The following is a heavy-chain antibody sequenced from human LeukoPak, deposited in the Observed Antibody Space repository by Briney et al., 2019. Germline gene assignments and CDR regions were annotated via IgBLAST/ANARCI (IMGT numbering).Heavy chain of an antibody. J-gene: IGHJ4*02. D-gene: IGHD6-13*01. CDR1: GGXISSYY. Sequence: SETLSLTCTVSGGXISSYYCSWIRQPPGKGLEWLGYIYYSGSTNYNPSLKSRVTISVDTSKNQFSLKLSSVTAADTAVYYCARIVIAAAEGYFDYWGQGTLVTVSS. V-gene: IGHV4-59*01. CDR2: IYYSGST. CDR3: ARIVIAAAEGYFDY.